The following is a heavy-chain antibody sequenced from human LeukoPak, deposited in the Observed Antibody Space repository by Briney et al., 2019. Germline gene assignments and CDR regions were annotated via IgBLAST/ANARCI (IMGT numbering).Heavy chain of an antibody. CDR1: SGSISSYY. CDR3: ARADLDTMVRGVITPFDY. J-gene: IGHJ4*02. Sequence: SETLSLTCTVSSGSISSYYWSWIRQPPGKGLEWIGYIYYSGSTNYNPSLKSRVTISVDTSKNQFSLKLSSVTAADTAVYYCARADLDTMVRGVITPFDYWGQGTLVTVSS. D-gene: IGHD3-10*01. V-gene: IGHV4-59*01. CDR2: IYYSGST.